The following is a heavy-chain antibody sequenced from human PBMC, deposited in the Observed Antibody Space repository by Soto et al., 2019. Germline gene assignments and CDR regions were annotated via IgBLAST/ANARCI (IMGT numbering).Heavy chain of an antibody. D-gene: IGHD1-26*01. V-gene: IGHV3-30-3*01. CDR1: GFTFSSYA. J-gene: IGHJ4*02. CDR3: AREMYSGSYGGSYDY. Sequence: GGSLRLSCAASGFTFSSYAMHWVRQAPGKGLEWVAVISYDGSNKYYADSVKGRFTISRDNSKNTLYLQMNSLRAEDTAVYYCAREMYSGSYGGSYDYWGQGTLVTVSS. CDR2: ISYDGSNK.